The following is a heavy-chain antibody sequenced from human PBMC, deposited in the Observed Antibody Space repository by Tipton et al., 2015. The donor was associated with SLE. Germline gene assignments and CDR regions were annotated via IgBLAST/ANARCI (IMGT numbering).Heavy chain of an antibody. Sequence: TLSLTCTVSGDSIRSSSYYWGWIRQPPGKGLEWIGSIYYSGNTYYNPSLNSRITISVDTSKNQFSLKLSSVTAADTAVYYCARRPGAFDIWGQGTMVTVSS. J-gene: IGHJ3*02. CDR2: IYYSGNT. V-gene: IGHV4-39*07. CDR1: GDSIRSSSYY. CDR3: ARRPGAFDI. D-gene: IGHD3-10*01.